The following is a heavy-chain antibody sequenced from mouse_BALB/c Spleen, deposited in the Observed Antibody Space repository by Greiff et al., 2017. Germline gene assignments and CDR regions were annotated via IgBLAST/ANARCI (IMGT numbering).Heavy chain of an antibody. D-gene: IGHD2-4*01. Sequence: EVHLVESGGDLVKPGGSLKLSCAASGFTFSSYGMSWVRQTPDKRLEWVATISSGGSYTYYPDSVKGRFTISRDNAKNTLYLQMSSLKSEDTAMYYCVRLDDYDVKWYFDVWGAGTTVTVSS. CDR3: VRLDDYDVKWYFDV. CDR1: GFTFSSYG. J-gene: IGHJ1*01. V-gene: IGHV5-6*01. CDR2: ISSGGSYT.